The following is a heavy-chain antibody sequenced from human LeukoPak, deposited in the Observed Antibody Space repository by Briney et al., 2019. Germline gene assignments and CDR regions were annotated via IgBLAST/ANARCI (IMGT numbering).Heavy chain of an antibody. CDR1: GCTFSDCY. CDR2: ISDSGTYT. CDR3: ARSSDYCGGDGYGYYFDS. Sequence: PGGSLRLSCAAAGCTFSDCYMSWIRQAPGKGLEWISYISDSGTYTNYADSVRGRFTISRDNAENSLYLQMNSLRAEDTAVYYCARSSDYCGGDGYGYYFDSWGQGTLVTVSS. D-gene: IGHD2-21*02. V-gene: IGHV3-11*03. J-gene: IGHJ4*02.